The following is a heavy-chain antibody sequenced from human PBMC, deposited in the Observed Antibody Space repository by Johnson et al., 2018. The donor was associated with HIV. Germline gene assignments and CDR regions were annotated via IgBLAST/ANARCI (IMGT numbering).Heavy chain of an antibody. Sequence: VQLVESGGGLVQPGGSLRLSCAASGFTFSSYWMRWVRQAPGKGLEWVGRIKSKADGGTTDYAAPVKGRFSISRDDSKNTVYLQMNSLKSEDTAVYYCTTEGDAFDIWGQGTMVTVSS. V-gene: IGHV3-15*01. CDR3: TTEGDAFDI. CDR2: IKSKADGGTT. J-gene: IGHJ3*02. CDR1: GFTFSSYW.